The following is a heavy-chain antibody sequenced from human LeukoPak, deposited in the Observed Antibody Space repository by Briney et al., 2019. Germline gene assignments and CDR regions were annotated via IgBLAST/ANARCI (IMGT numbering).Heavy chain of an antibody. Sequence: ASVKVSCKASGGTFSSYAISWVRQAPGQGLEWMGGIIPIFGTANYAQKFQGRVTITRDTSASTAYMELSSLRSEDTAVYYCARDLYGDYVPDAFDIWGQGTMVTVSS. J-gene: IGHJ3*02. D-gene: IGHD4-17*01. V-gene: IGHV1-69*05. CDR3: ARDLYGDYVPDAFDI. CDR1: GGTFSSYA. CDR2: IIPIFGTA.